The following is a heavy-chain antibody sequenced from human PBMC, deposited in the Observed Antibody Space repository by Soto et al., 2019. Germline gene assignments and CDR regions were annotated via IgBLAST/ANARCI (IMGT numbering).Heavy chain of an antibody. CDR2: IYYSGST. CDR1: GGSISSSSYY. CDR3: ARRYSGYEKYYFDY. J-gene: IGHJ4*02. Sequence: PSETLSLTCTVSGGSISSSSYYWGWIRRPPGKGLEWIGSIYYSGSTYYNPSLKSRVTISVDTSKNQFSLKLSSVTAADTAVYYCARRYSGYEKYYFDYWGQGTLVTVSS. V-gene: IGHV4-39*01. D-gene: IGHD5-12*01.